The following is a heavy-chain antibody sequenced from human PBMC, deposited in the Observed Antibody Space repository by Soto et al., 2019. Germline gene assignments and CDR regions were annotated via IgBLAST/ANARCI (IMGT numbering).Heavy chain of an antibody. D-gene: IGHD2-2*01. V-gene: IGHV1-69*13. J-gene: IGHJ6*02. CDR2: IIPIFGTA. CDR1: GGTFSSYA. Sequence: SVKVSCKASGGTFSSYAISWVRQAPGQGLEWMGGIIPIFGTANYAQKFQGRVTITADESTSTAYMELSSLRSEDTAVYYCARSVSFRYQLLKRGMDVWGQGTTVTVSS. CDR3: ARSVSFRYQLLKRGMDV.